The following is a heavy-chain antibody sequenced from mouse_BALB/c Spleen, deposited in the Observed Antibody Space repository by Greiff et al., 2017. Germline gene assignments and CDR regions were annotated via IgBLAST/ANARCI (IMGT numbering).Heavy chain of an antibody. CDR2: ISSGSSTI. CDR1: GFTFSSFG. CDR3: ARSEGYRSHFDY. D-gene: IGHD2-14*01. J-gene: IGHJ2*01. V-gene: IGHV5-17*02. Sequence: EVQVVESGGGLVQPGGSRKLSCAASGFTFSSFGMHWVRQAPEKGLEWVAYISSGSSTIYYADTVKGRFTISRDNPKNTLFLQMTSLRSEDTAMYYCARSEGYRSHFDYWGQGTTLTVSS.